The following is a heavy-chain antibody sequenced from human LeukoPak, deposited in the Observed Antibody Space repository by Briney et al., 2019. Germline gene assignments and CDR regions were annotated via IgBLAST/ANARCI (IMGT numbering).Heavy chain of an antibody. J-gene: IGHJ6*02. CDR2: IYYSGST. CDR1: GGSISSYY. D-gene: IGHD4-17*01. Sequence: SETLSLTCTVSGGSISSYYWSWIRQPPGKGLEWIGYIYYSGSTNYNPSLKSRVTISVDTSKNQFSLKLSSVTAADTAVYYCARHLLVYGDSPYYYYGMDVWGQGTTVTVSS. CDR3: ARHLLVYGDSPYYYYGMDV. V-gene: IGHV4-59*08.